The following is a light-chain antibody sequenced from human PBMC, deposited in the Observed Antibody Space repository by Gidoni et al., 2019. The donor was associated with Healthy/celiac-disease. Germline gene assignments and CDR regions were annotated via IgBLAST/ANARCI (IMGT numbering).Light chain of an antibody. CDR1: QSISSW. V-gene: IGKV1-5*01. CDR2: DAS. Sequence: DIQMTQSPSTLSASVGDRVTITCRASQSISSWLAWYQQKPVNAPKLLIYDASSLESGVPSRFSRSGSGTEFTLTISNLQPDDFATYYCQQYNSYSPRTFGQGTKVEIK. CDR3: QQYNSYSPRT. J-gene: IGKJ1*01.